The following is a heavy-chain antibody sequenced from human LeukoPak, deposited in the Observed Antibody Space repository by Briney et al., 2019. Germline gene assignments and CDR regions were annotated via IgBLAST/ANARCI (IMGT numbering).Heavy chain of an antibody. V-gene: IGHV4-34*01. D-gene: IGHD6-13*01. J-gene: IGHJ6*04. CDR1: GGSFSGYY. CDR2: INHSGST. Sequence: SETLSLTCAVYGGSFSGYYWSWIRQPPGKGLEWLGEINHSGSTNYNPSLKSRVTISVDTSKNQFSLKLSSVTAADTAVYYCARETAAGFYYGMDVWGKGTTVTVSS. CDR3: ARETAAGFYYGMDV.